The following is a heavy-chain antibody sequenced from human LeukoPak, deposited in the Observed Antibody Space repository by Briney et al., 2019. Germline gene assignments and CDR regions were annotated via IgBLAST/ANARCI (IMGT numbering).Heavy chain of an antibody. CDR1: GGSISSGSYY. Sequence: NPSESLSLTCTVSGGSISSGSYYWNWIRQPAGKGLEWIGRIYTSGSTNYNPSLKSRITISVDTSKNQFSLKLSSVTAADTAVYYCARYCSGGSCYRVGAHDAFDIWGQGTMVTVSS. J-gene: IGHJ3*02. CDR3: ARYCSGGSCYRVGAHDAFDI. V-gene: IGHV4-61*02. D-gene: IGHD2-15*01. CDR2: IYTSGST.